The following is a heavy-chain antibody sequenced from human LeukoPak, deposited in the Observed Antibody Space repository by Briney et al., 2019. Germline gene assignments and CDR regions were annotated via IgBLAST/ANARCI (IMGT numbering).Heavy chain of an antibody. Sequence: GGSLDLPVQPLDSPSVATGWTWSTQAPGKGLGWFSRINSDGSSTSYADSVKGRFTISRDNAKNTLYLQMNSLRAEGTSVYYCARDRNTGSSYENLFEYWGQGSLVTVSS. D-gene: IGHD1-26*01. CDR1: DSPSVATG. V-gene: IGHV3-74*01. CDR2: INSDGSST. CDR3: ARDRNTGSSYENLFEY. J-gene: IGHJ4*02.